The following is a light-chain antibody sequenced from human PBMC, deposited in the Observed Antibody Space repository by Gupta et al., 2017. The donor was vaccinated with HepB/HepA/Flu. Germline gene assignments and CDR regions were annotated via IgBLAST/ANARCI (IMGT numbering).Light chain of an antibody. CDR3: QQYNNWPPIT. J-gene: IGKJ5*01. V-gene: IGKV3-15*01. Sequence: EIVMTQSPATLSVSPGERGTPSCRASQSVSSNLAWYQQKPGQTPRLLSYGASTRATGIPARFSGSGSGTEFTLTISSLQSEVIAVYFCQQYNNWPPITFGHGTRLGIQ. CDR2: GAS. CDR1: QSVSSN.